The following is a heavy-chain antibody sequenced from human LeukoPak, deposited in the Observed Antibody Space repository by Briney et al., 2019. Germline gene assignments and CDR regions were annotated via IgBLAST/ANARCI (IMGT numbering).Heavy chain of an antibody. CDR1: GFTFSNYG. CDR3: ARAFYSSSWAPLDF. CDR2: IWYDGSDK. Sequence: GGSLRLSCAASGFTFSNYGMHWVRQAPGKGLEWVAVIWYDGSDKYYADSVKGRFTISRDNAKNSLFLHMNSLRSEDTAVYYCARAFYSSSWAPLDFWGQGTLLTVSS. D-gene: IGHD6-13*01. J-gene: IGHJ4*02. V-gene: IGHV3-33*01.